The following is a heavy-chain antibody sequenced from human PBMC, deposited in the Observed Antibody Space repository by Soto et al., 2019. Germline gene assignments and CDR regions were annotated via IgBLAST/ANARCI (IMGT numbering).Heavy chain of an antibody. D-gene: IGHD1-7*01. J-gene: IGHJ6*03. V-gene: IGHV6-1*01. Sequence: SQTLSLTCAISGDSVSSNSAAWNWIRESPSRGLEWLGRTYYRSRWYNDYAVSVRSRITVNPDTSKNQFSLQLTSVTPEDTAVYYCAGTTSHYWYYMDVWGKGTTVTVSS. CDR3: AGTTSHYWYYMDV. CDR2: TYYRSRWYN. CDR1: GDSVSSNSAA.